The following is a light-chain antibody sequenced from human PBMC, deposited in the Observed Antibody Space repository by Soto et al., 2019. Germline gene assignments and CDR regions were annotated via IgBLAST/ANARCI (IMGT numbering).Light chain of an antibody. J-gene: IGKJ5*01. V-gene: IGKV1-39*01. Sequence: DFQMTQSPSSLSASVGDRVTISCRASQTIYNYLHWYHQKPGMAPKLLISSASRLHSGDPLRFSGSGSGTDFTLTISSLQPEDFGTYFCQQSYGGPVTFGQGTRLDIK. CDR3: QQSYGGPVT. CDR2: SAS. CDR1: QTIYNY.